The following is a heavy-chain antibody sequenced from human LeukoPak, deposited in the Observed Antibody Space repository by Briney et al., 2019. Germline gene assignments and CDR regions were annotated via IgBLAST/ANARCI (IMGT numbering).Heavy chain of an antibody. CDR2: IYYSGST. D-gene: IGHD6-13*01. Sequence: SETLSLTCTVSGGSISSYYWSWIRQPPGKGLEWIGYIYYSGSTNYNPSLKSRVTISVDTSKNQFSLMLSSVTAADTAVYYCARSYSSSWAPGMFDPWGQGTLVTVSS. J-gene: IGHJ5*02. V-gene: IGHV4-59*01. CDR1: GGSISSYY. CDR3: ARSYSSSWAPGMFDP.